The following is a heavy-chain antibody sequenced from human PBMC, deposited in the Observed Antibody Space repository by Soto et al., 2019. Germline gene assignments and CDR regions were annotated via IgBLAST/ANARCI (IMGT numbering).Heavy chain of an antibody. D-gene: IGHD1-26*01. CDR3: AGGSWELLTLDY. V-gene: IGHV1-3*01. Sequence: ASVKVSCKASGYTFTSYAMHWVRQAPGQRLEWMGWINAGNGNTKYSQKFQGRVTITRDTSASTAYMELSSLRSEDTAVYYCAGGSWELLTLDYWGQGTLVTVSS. CDR2: INAGNGNT. CDR1: GYTFTSYA. J-gene: IGHJ4*02.